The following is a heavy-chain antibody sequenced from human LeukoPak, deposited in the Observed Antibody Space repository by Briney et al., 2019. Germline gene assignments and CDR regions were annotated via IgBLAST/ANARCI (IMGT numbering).Heavy chain of an antibody. V-gene: IGHV4-34*01. Sequence: SETLSLTCAVYGGSFSGYYWSWIRQPPGKGLEWLGEINHSGSTNYNPSLKSRVTISVDTSKNQFSLKLSSVTAADTAVYYCAREGWLIIDYWGQGTLVTVSS. J-gene: IGHJ4*02. D-gene: IGHD5-24*01. CDR1: GGSFSGYY. CDR2: INHSGST. CDR3: AREGWLIIDY.